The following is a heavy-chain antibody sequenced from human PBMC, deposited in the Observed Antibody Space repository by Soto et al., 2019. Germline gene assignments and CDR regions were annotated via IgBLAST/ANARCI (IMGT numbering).Heavy chain of an antibody. J-gene: IGHJ4*02. D-gene: IGHD3-22*01. CDR1: GGSISSGSSY. Sequence: PSETLSLTCTVSGGSISSGSSYWGWIRQPPGKGLEWIGSIYYLGNTYYNPSLGGRVSISVDTSKNQFSLKLKSVTAADTAVFFCAGLLPYESSGYHLNSWGQGPLVTAS. CDR2: IYYLGNT. CDR3: AGLLPYESSGYHLNS. V-gene: IGHV4-39*01.